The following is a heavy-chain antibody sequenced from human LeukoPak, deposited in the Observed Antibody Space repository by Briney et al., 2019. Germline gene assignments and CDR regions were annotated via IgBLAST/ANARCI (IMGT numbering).Heavy chain of an antibody. CDR2: ISQTGSFT. J-gene: IGHJ6*02. Sequence: GGSLRLSCAASGFTFSDHYMNWIRQVPGKGLEWVSYISQTGSFTTYADSVKGRFTISRDNAKNSLYLQMHSLRADDTAVYYCARDRWTPAVTAWLGLYYYYGRDVWGQGTTVTVSS. V-gene: IGHV3-11*06. CDR1: GFTFSDHY. CDR3: ARDRWTPAVTAWLGLYYYYGRDV. D-gene: IGHD2-21*02.